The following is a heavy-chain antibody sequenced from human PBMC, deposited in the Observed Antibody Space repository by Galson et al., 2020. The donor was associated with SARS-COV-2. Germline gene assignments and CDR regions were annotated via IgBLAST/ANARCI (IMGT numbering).Heavy chain of an antibody. J-gene: IGHJ5*02. D-gene: IGHD2-2*01. CDR3: APAPPYCSSTSGYVGWFDP. Sequence: ASVKVSCKVSGYTLPELSMHWVRQAPGKGLEWMGGFDPEDGETIYAQKFQGRVTMTEDTSTDTAYMELRSLRSEDTAVYYCAPAPPYCSSTSGYVGWFDPWGQGTLVTVSS. CDR2: FDPEDGET. V-gene: IGHV1-24*01. CDR1: GYTLPELS.